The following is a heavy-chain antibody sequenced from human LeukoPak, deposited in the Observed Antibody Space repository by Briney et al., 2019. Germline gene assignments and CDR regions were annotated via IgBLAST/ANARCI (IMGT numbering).Heavy chain of an antibody. CDR2: IKSDGKT. J-gene: IGHJ1*01. Sequence: GGSLRLSCEASGFTFSMYWMHWVRQAPGKGLVWVSRIKSDGKTNYADSVKGRFTISRDNAKNTVSLQMESLRAEDTGVYYCARAPSEVGGYYPEYFRHWGQGTLVTVSS. CDR1: GFTFSMYW. D-gene: IGHD3-22*01. V-gene: IGHV3-74*01. CDR3: ARAPSEVGGYYPEYFRH.